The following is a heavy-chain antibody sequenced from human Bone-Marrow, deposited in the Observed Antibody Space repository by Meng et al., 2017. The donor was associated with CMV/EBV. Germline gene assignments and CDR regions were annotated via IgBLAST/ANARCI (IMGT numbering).Heavy chain of an antibody. CDR2: ISGSGGST. D-gene: IGHD5-24*01. V-gene: IGHV3-23*01. CDR1: GFTFGDYA. J-gene: IGHJ3*02. Sequence: GESLKISCTASGFTFGDYAMSWVRQAPGKGLEWVSAISGSGGSTYYADSVKGRFTISRDNSKNTLYLQMNSLRAEDTAVYYCAKDQEMATISAFDIWGQGTMVTVSS. CDR3: AKDQEMATISAFDI.